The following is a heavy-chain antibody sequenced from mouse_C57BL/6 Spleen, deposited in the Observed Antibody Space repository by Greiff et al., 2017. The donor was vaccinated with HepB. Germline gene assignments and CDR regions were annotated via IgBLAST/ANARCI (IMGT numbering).Heavy chain of an antibody. CDR3: ARGGLLRLYYALDY. V-gene: IGHV1-4*01. CDR2: INPSSGYT. J-gene: IGHJ4*01. D-gene: IGHD2-3*01. Sequence: QVQLQQSGADLARPGASVKMSCKASGYTFTSYTMHWVKQRPGQGLEWIGYINPSSGYTKYNQKFKDKATWTADKSSSTAYMQLSSLTSEDSAVYYCARGGLLRLYYALDYWGQGTSVTVSS. CDR1: GYTFTSYT.